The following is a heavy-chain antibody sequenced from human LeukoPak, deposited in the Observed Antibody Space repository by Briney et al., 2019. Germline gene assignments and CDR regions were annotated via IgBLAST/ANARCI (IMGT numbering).Heavy chain of an antibody. CDR3: AKAAYGDYVNWFDP. CDR1: AFTFNTYW. Sequence: PGGSLRLSCAASAFTFNTYWMHWVRQAPGKGLEWVAFIRYDGNNEYYADSVKGRFTISRDNSKNTLYLQMSSLRAEDTAVYYCAKAAYGDYVNWFDPWGQGTLVTVSS. D-gene: IGHD4-17*01. J-gene: IGHJ5*02. V-gene: IGHV3-30*02. CDR2: IRYDGNNE.